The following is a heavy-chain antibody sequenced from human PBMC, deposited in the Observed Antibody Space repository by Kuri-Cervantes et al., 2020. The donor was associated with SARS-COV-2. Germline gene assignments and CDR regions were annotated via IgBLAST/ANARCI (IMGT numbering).Heavy chain of an antibody. D-gene: IGHD2-2*01. CDR2: ISSSSSTI. Sequence: GESLKISCAASGFTFSSYSMNWVRQAPGKGLEWVSYISSSSSTIYYADSVKGRFTISRDNAKNSLYLQMNSLRAEDTAVYYCAREYCSSTSCYGYYYMDVWGKGTTVTVSS. CDR3: AREYCSSTSCYGYYYMDV. V-gene: IGHV3-48*01. CDR1: GFTFSSYS. J-gene: IGHJ6*03.